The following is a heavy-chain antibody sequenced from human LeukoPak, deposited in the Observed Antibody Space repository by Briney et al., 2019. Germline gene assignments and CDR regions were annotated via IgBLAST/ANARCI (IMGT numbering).Heavy chain of an antibody. CDR2: ISWNSGSI. Sequence: SLRLSCAASGFTFDDYAMHWVRQAPGKGLEWVSGISWNSGSIGYADSVKGRFTISRDNAKNSLYLQMNSLRAEDTALYYCAKEHSSSWYGMDVWAKGPRSPSP. CDR1: GFTFDDYA. J-gene: IGHJ6*02. CDR3: AKEHSSSWYGMDV. V-gene: IGHV3-9*01. D-gene: IGHD6-13*01.